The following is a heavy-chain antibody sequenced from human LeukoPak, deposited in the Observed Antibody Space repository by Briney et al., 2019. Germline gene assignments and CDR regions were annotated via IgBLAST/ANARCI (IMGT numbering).Heavy chain of an antibody. J-gene: IGHJ5*02. D-gene: IGHD6-13*01. CDR2: IIPILGIA. Sequence: GASVKVSCKASGGTFSSYAISWVRQAPGQGREWMGRIIPILGIANYAQKFQGRVTITADKSTSTAYMELSSLRSEDTAVYYCASRSLVAAAGTGWFDPWGQGTLVTVSS. CDR3: ASRSLVAAAGTGWFDP. CDR1: GGTFSSYA. V-gene: IGHV1-69*04.